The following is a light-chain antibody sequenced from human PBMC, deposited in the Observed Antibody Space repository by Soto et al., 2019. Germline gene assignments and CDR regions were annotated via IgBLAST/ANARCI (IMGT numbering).Light chain of an antibody. CDR1: QGIDTS. Sequence: ILLTQSPSSLSASVGDRVTITCRASQGIDTSLAWYQQKPGKAPKLLIYAASNFQSGVPSRFSGSGSWTHFTLTISSLQPEDFATYYCQQLHGYPITFGQGTRLEIK. CDR2: AAS. J-gene: IGKJ5*01. CDR3: QQLHGYPIT. V-gene: IGKV1-9*01.